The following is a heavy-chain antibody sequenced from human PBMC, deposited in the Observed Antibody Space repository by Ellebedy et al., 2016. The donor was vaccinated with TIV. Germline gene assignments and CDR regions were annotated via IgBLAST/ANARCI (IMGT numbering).Heavy chain of an antibody. D-gene: IGHD6-13*01. CDR3: AKSPKRIAAAGTASFDY. CDR1: GFTFDTYT. V-gene: IGHV3-23*01. Sequence: GESLKISCAASGFTFDTYTMTWVRQTPGRKLEWVSAIGASGGAYYADSVKGRFTISRDNSRNTVYLQMNSLRAEDTAVYYCAKSPKRIAAAGTASFDYWGQGTLVTVSS. CDR2: IGASGGA. J-gene: IGHJ4*02.